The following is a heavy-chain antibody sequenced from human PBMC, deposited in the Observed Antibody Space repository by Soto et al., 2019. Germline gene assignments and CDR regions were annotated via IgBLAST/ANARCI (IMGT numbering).Heavy chain of an antibody. CDR2: IRFDGSNI. V-gene: IGHV3-33*01. J-gene: IGHJ4*02. D-gene: IGHD1-1*01. CDR3: AGDGIGGTIFWGYFDY. Sequence: QVHLVESGGGVVQPGGSLRLSCAVPGLIFSGYGMHWVRQAPGKGLESVAIIRFDGSNIEYADSVKGRFTISRDNSKNMLYLQMNSLRAEDTAVYYCAGDGIGGTIFWGYFDYSGQGTLVTVSS. CDR1: GLIFSGYG.